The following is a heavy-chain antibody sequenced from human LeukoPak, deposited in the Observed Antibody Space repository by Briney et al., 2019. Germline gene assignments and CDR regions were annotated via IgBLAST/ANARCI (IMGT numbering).Heavy chain of an antibody. CDR1: GFTFSSYA. CDR2: ITGSGGGT. CDR3: ARPSGSVTIFGVVDYFDY. V-gene: IGHV3-23*01. D-gene: IGHD3-3*01. J-gene: IGHJ4*02. Sequence: GGSLRLSCAASGFTFSSYAMMWVRQAPGKGLEWVSSITGSGGGTYYADSVRGRFTISRDNSKNTLYLQLNSLRAEDTAVYYCARPSGSVTIFGVVDYFDYWGQGSLVTVSS.